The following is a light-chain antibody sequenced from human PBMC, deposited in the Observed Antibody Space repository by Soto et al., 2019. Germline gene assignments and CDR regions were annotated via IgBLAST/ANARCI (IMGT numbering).Light chain of an antibody. CDR2: GNS. J-gene: IGLJ3*02. Sequence: QSVLTQPPSVSGAPGQRVTISCAGSSSDIGAGHDVHWYQQVPGTAPKLLIYGNSNRPSGVPDRFSGSKSGASGSLAITGLQAEDEADYYCQSYDSSLRGWVFGGGTKLTVL. V-gene: IGLV1-40*01. CDR3: QSYDSSLRGWV. CDR1: SSDIGAGHD.